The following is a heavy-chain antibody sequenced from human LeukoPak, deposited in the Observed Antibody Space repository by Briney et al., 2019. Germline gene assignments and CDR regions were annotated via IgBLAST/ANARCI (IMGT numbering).Heavy chain of an antibody. D-gene: IGHD6-19*01. CDR3: AKSRVSVAGSLDY. CDR1: GFTFSSYA. CDR2: ISGSGGST. J-gene: IGHJ4*02. V-gene: IGHV3-23*01. Sequence: PGGPLRLSCAASGFTFSSYAMSWVRQAPGKGLEWVSAISGSGGSTYYADSVKGRFTISRDNSKNTLYLQVNSLRAEDTAVYYCAKSRVSVAGSLDYWGQGTLVTVSS.